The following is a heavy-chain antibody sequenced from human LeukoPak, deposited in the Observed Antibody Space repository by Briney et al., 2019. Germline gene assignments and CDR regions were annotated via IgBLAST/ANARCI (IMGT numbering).Heavy chain of an antibody. V-gene: IGHV4-59*01. CDR3: ARYTGYCSSTSCRGSIDY. CDR2: IYYSGST. D-gene: IGHD2-2*01. Sequence: PSETLSLTCTVSGGSIRRYYWSWIRQPPGKGLEWIGYIYYSGSTNYNPSLKSRVTISIDTSKNQFSLKLSSVTAADTAVYYCARYTGYCSSTSCRGSIDYWGQGTLVTVSS. CDR1: GGSIRRYY. J-gene: IGHJ4*02.